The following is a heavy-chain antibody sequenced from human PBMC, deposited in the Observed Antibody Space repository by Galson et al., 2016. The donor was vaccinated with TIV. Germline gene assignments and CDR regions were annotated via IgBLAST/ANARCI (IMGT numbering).Heavy chain of an antibody. CDR3: AKRPLIRGELDS. V-gene: IGHV3-23*01. J-gene: IGHJ5*01. Sequence: SLRLSCAASGFTFSTYAMTWVRQVPGKGLEWVSSISDSGDSTYYADSVKGRFTISRDNSKNTLYLQMNSLRAEDTAIYYCAKRPLIRGELDSWGHGTLVTVSS. CDR2: ISDSGDST. D-gene: IGHD1-7*01. CDR1: GFTFSTYA.